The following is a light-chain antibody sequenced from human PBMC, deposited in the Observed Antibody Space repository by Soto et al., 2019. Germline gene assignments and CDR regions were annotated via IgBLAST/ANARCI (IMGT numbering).Light chain of an antibody. CDR3: CSSVGSPNWV. CDR1: SSDVGGCNC. V-gene: IGLV2-23*02. Sequence: QSALTQPASVSGSPGQSITISCTGTSSDVGGCNCVSWYQHHPGKAPTLMIYEVNKRPSGVSNRFSGSKSGNTASLTISGLQAEDEADYYCCSSVGSPNWVFGGGTKLTVL. J-gene: IGLJ3*02. CDR2: EVN.